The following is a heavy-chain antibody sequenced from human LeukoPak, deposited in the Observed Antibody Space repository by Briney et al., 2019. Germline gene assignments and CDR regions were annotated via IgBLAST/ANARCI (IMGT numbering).Heavy chain of an antibody. V-gene: IGHV1-8*01. CDR3: ARVLSKKVHDSSGYYPFDY. J-gene: IGHJ4*02. CDR1: GYTFTMYY. CDR2: MNPNSGNT. Sequence: GASVKVSCKASGYTFTMYYIHWVRQAPGQGLEWMGWMNPNSGNTGYAQKFQGRVTMTRNTSISTAYMELSSLRSEDTAVYYCARVLSKKVHDSSGYYPFDYWGQGTLVTVSS. D-gene: IGHD3-22*01.